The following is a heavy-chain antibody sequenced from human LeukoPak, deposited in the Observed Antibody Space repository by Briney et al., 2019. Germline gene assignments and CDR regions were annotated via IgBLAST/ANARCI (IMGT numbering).Heavy chain of an antibody. J-gene: IGHJ3*02. Sequence: PGGSLRLSCAASGFTFSGYSMNWFRLAPGRGLEWVSYISSTSTTIYYKDSVKGRFTISRDNAKNSLYLHMTSLRVEDTAVYYCVRNDGDDAFDIWGQGTMVTVSS. CDR1: GFTFSGYS. V-gene: IGHV3-48*01. CDR2: ISSTSTTI. D-gene: IGHD4-17*01. CDR3: VRNDGDDAFDI.